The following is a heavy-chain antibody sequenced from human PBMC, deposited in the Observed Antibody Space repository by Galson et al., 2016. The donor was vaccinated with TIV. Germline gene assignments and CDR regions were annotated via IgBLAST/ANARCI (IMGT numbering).Heavy chain of an antibody. V-gene: IGHV3-74*01. Sequence: SLRLSCAASGFTLSSYWMHWVRQAPGKGLEWISNIDRDGGITLYADSVKGRFTISRDNSKNTLYLQMDSLRAEDTAVYYCAKQFVDVWGQGTTVTVSS. D-gene: IGHD5-24*01. CDR1: GFTLSSYW. CDR3: AKQFVDV. CDR2: IDRDGGIT. J-gene: IGHJ6*02.